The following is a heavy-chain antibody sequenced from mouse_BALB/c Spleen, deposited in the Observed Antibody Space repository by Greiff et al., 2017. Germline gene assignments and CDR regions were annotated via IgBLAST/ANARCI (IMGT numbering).Heavy chain of an antibody. CDR2: INSNGGST. CDR1: GFAFSSYY. Sequence: VQLKESGGGLVKPGGSLKLSCAASGFAFSSYYMSWVRQTPEKRLELVAAINSNGGSTYYPDTVKGRFTISRDNAKNTLYLQMSSLKSEDTALYYCARQRYDYAMDYWGQGTSVTVSS. CDR3: ARQRYDYAMDY. D-gene: IGHD2-10*02. J-gene: IGHJ4*01. V-gene: IGHV5-6-2*01.